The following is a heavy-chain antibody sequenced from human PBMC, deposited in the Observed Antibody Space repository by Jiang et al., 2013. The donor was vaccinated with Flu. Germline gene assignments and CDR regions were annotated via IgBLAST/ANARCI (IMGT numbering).Heavy chain of an antibody. D-gene: IGHD1-26*01. V-gene: IGHV4-39*01. CDR2: IYYSGST. CDR1: GGSISSSSYY. CDR3: ARQWGGSYYYRPFDY. J-gene: IGHJ4*02. Sequence: LLKPSETLSLTCTVSGGSISSSSYYWGWIRQPPGKGLEWIGSIYYSGSTYYNPSLKSRVTISVDTSKNQFSLKLSSVTAADTAVYYCARQWGGSYYYRPFDYWGQGTLVTVSS.